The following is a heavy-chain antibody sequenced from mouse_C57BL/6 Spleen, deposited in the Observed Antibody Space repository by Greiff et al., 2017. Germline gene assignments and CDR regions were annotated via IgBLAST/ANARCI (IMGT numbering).Heavy chain of an antibody. CDR3: ASWDYYGSSRYWYFDV. CDR1: GYTFTSYW. CDR2: IYPGDGDT. J-gene: IGHJ1*03. V-gene: IGHV1-80*01. D-gene: IGHD1-1*01. Sequence: QVQLQQPGAELVKPGASVKMSCKASGYTFTSYWMNWVKQRPGKGLEWIGQIYPGDGDTTYNGKFKGKATLTADKSSSTAYMQLSSLTSEDSAVYFWASWDYYGSSRYWYFDVWGTGTTVTVSS.